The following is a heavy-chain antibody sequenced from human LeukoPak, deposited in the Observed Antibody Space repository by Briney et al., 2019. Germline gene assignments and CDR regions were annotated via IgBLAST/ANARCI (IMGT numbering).Heavy chain of an antibody. V-gene: IGHV3-48*03. Sequence: PGGSLRLSCAASGFTFSSYEMNWVRQAPGKGLEWVSYISSSGSTIYYADSVKGRFTISRDNAKNSLYLQMNSLRAEDTAVYYCARDSSKYYYYYMDVWGKGTTVAISS. D-gene: IGHD2-2*01. CDR3: ARDSSKYYYYYMDV. J-gene: IGHJ6*03. CDR1: GFTFSSYE. CDR2: ISSSGSTI.